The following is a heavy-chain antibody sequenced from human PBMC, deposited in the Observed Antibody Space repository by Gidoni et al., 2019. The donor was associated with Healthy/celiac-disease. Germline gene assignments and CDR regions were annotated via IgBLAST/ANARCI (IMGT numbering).Heavy chain of an antibody. Sequence: EVTLVESGGGLVKPGGSLRLSCAASGFSFRNAWMNWVRQAPGKGLEGVGRIKSKTDGGKTDYAAPVKGRFTISRDDSKNTLYLQMNSLKTEDTAVYYCTTSDSGYGPFDYWGQGTLVTVSS. CDR2: IKSKTDGGKT. J-gene: IGHJ4*02. CDR3: TTSDSGYGPFDY. D-gene: IGHD5-12*01. V-gene: IGHV3-15*07. CDR1: GFSFRNAW.